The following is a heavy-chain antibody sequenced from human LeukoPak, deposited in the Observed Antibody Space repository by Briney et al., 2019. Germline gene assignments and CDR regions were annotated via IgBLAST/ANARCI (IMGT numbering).Heavy chain of an antibody. J-gene: IGHJ4*02. Sequence: QSGGSLRLSCAASGFTFSSYAMHWVRQAPGKGLGWVAVISYDGSNKYYADSAKGRFTISRDNSKNTLYLQMNSLRAEDTAVYYCVSMVRGVHPIPNDYWGQGTLVTVSS. CDR1: GFTFSSYA. V-gene: IGHV3-30-3*01. D-gene: IGHD3-10*01. CDR3: VSMVRGVHPIPNDY. CDR2: ISYDGSNK.